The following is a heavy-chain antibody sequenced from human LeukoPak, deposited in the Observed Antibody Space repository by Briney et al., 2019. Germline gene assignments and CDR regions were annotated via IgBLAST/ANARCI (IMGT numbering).Heavy chain of an antibody. Sequence: GGSLRLSCAASGITFSNYAFHWVRQAPDKGLEWVAVISFDGSDEYYADSVKGRFTISRDNSGSTLYLQLNSLRAEDTAVYYCARDLDYDIRRWMDVWGQGTTVTVSS. V-gene: IGHV3-30*04. CDR3: ARDLDYDIRRWMDV. CDR1: GITFSNYA. CDR2: ISFDGSDE. D-gene: IGHD3-9*01. J-gene: IGHJ6*02.